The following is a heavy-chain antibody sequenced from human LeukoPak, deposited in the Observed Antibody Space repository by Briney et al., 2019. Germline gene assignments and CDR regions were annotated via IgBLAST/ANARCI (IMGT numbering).Heavy chain of an antibody. Sequence: SETLSLTCTVSGAPITRYYWSWIRQPPGKGLEWIGYIYYTGSANYNPSLKSRVSISVDTSKNQFSLKLSSVTAADTAVYYCARDGYSYGWFDPWGQGTLVTVSS. D-gene: IGHD5-18*01. CDR3: ARDGYSYGWFDP. CDR2: IYYTGSA. CDR1: GAPITRYY. J-gene: IGHJ5*02. V-gene: IGHV4-59*01.